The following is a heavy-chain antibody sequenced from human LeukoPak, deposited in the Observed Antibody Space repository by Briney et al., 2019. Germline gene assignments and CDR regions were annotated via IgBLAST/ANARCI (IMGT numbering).Heavy chain of an antibody. CDR1: GFTFSSYA. D-gene: IGHD2-15*01. CDR3: AKDYCSGGSCYGPNDY. CDR2: ISGSGGST. Sequence: GGSLRLSCAASGFTFSSYAMSWVRQAPGKGLEWVSAISGSGGSTYYADSVKGRFTISRDNSKNTLYLQMNSLRAEDTAVYYCAKDYCSGGSCYGPNDYWGQGTLVTVSS. V-gene: IGHV3-23*01. J-gene: IGHJ4*02.